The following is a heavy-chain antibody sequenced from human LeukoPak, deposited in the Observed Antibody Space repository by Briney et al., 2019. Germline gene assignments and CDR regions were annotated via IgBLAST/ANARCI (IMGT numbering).Heavy chain of an antibody. V-gene: IGHV4-38-2*02. D-gene: IGHD3-10*01. CDR3: ARDRSLGYSSGSYDY. CDR2: IYHNGGT. Sequence: SETLSLTCGVSSYSISSGYYWGWIRQPPGKGLEWIGNIYHNGGTYYNPSLKSRVTISVDTSKNQFSLKVTSVTAADTAVYYCARDRSLGYSSGSYDYWGQGTLVTVSS. J-gene: IGHJ4*02. CDR1: SYSISSGYY.